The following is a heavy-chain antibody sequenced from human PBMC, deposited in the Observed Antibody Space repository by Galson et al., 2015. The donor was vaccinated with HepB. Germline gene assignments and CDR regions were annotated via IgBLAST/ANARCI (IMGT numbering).Heavy chain of an antibody. CDR3: SRSLVTTTGGYYFDY. D-gene: IGHD5-12*01. V-gene: IGHV3-66*01. Sequence: SLRLSCAASGFSFSSYDINWVRQAPGKGLEWVSVIYSGGSTYNADSVKGRFTISRDNSKNTLYLQMNSLRAEDTAVYYCSRSLVTTTGGYYFDYWGQGTLVTVSS. J-gene: IGHJ4*02. CDR1: GFSFSSYD. CDR2: IYSGGST.